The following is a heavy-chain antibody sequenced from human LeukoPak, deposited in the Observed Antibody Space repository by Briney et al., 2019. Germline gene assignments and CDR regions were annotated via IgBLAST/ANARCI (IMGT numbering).Heavy chain of an antibody. J-gene: IGHJ4*02. CDR1: GYTFTGYY. D-gene: IGHD2-8*01. CDR3: ARDLMFFCTNGVCPADH. V-gene: IGHV1-2*02. Sequence: ASVKVSCKASGYTFTGYYMHWVRQAPGQGLEWMGWINPNSGGTNYAQKFQGRVTMTTDTSTSTVYMELRSLRSDDTAVYFCARDLMFFCTNGVCPADHWGQGTLLIVSS. CDR2: INPNSGGT.